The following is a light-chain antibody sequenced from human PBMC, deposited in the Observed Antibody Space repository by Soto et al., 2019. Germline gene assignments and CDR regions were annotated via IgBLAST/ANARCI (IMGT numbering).Light chain of an antibody. J-gene: IGKJ2*01. V-gene: IGKV3-20*01. CDR3: RQYGSSPSYT. CDR2: GAS. Sequence: EIVLTQSPGTLSLSPGERATLSCRASQSVSSSSYLAWYQQKPGQAPRLLIYGASSRATGIPDRFSGSGSAIDFTLTISRVEPEDFAVYYCRQYGSSPSYTFGQGTKLEIK. CDR1: QSVSSSSY.